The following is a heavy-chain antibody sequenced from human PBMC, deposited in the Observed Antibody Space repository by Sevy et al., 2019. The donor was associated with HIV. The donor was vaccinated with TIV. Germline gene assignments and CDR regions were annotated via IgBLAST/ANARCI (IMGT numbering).Heavy chain of an antibody. CDR1: GFAFSSYG. Sequence: GGSLRLSCKASGFAFSSYGMHWVRQAPGKGLAWVAVISYDGDDKYSADSVKGRFTISRDNSSNTLYLQMNNLKTEDTAVYYCASLGGRPAAMPNPPSANYGMDVWGQGTTVTVSS. J-gene: IGHJ6*02. V-gene: IGHV3-30*03. D-gene: IGHD2-2*01. CDR3: ASLGGRPAAMPNPPSANYGMDV. CDR2: ISYDGDDK.